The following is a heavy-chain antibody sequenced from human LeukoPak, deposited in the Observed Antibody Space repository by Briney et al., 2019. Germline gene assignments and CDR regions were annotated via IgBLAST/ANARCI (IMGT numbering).Heavy chain of an antibody. Sequence: GGSLRLSCAASGFTVSSNYMSWVRQAPGKGLEWVSVIYSGDNTFYADSVKGRFTISRDNSKNTLYLQMNSLRAEDTAVYYCARHGSITMVRGRLRYFYMDVWGKGTTVTISS. J-gene: IGHJ6*03. D-gene: IGHD3-10*01. CDR1: GFTVSSNY. CDR3: ARHGSITMVRGRLRYFYMDV. V-gene: IGHV3-53*01. CDR2: IYSGDNT.